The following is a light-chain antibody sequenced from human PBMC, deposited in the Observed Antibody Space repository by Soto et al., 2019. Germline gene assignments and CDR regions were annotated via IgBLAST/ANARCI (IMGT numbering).Light chain of an antibody. J-gene: IGKJ5*01. CDR2: DAS. CDR1: QDISNH. Sequence: DIQMTLSPSSLSASEGYRVTITCQASQDISNHLNWYQQKPGKAPKLLIYDASNLETGVPSRFSGSGSGTDFTVTISSLQPEDFATYSCQQYYNLPITFGQGTRLEIK. V-gene: IGKV1-33*01. CDR3: QQYYNLPIT.